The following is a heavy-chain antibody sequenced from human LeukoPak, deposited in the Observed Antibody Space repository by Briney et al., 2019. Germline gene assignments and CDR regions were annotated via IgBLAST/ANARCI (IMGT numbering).Heavy chain of an antibody. CDR1: GFNFSSYG. Sequence: GGSLRHSCVASGFNFSSYGMHWVRQSPGKGLDWVAFIRNDGNKYNYADSVKGRFTISRDNYKNTLYLQMNSLRAEDTAVYYCANGYSGYDFGAFDIWGQGTMVTVSS. J-gene: IGHJ3*02. CDR3: ANGYSGYDFGAFDI. D-gene: IGHD5-12*01. CDR2: IRNDGNKY. V-gene: IGHV3-30*02.